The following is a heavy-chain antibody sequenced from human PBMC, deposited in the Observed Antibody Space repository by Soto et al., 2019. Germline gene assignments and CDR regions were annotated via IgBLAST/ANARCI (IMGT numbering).Heavy chain of an antibody. D-gene: IGHD6-13*01. CDR3: ARGASSWCGRYLDY. Sequence: SETLSLTCTVSGGSISSGGYYWSWILQHPGKGLERIGYIYYSVSTYYNPSLKSRVTISVDTSKNHFSLKLSSVTAADTAVYYCARGASSWCGRYLDYWGPETLGTGSS. CDR1: GGSISSGGYY. CDR2: IYYSVST. V-gene: IGHV4-31*03. J-gene: IGHJ4*03.